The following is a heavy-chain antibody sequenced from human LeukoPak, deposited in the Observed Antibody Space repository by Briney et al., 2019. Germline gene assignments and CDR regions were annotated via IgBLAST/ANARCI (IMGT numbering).Heavy chain of an antibody. CDR2: ISSSGSTI. CDR1: GFTFSDYY. Sequence: GGSLRLSCAASGFTFSDYYMSWIRQAPGKGLEWVSYISSSGSTIYYADSVKGRFTISRDNAKNSLYLQMNSLRAEDMALYYCAKGGGGRLIYYYYMDVWGKGTTVTVSS. CDR3: AKGGGGRLIYYYYMDV. D-gene: IGHD3-16*01. V-gene: IGHV3-11*01. J-gene: IGHJ6*03.